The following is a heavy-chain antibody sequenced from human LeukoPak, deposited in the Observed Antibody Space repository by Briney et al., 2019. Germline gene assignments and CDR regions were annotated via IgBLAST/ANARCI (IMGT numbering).Heavy chain of an antibody. Sequence: GASVKVSCKASGYTFTSYYVHWVRQAPGEGLEWMGIINPSGGSTIYAQKSQGRVTMTWDMSTSTVYMELSSLRSEDTAVYYCARRHVQYSSSSDPYYFDYWGQGTLVTVSS. CDR2: INPSGGST. V-gene: IGHV1-46*01. D-gene: IGHD6-6*01. CDR1: GYTFTSYY. CDR3: ARRHVQYSSSSDPYYFDY. J-gene: IGHJ4*02.